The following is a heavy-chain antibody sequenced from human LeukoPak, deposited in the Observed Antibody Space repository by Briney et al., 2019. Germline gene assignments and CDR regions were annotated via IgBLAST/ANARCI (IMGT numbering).Heavy chain of an antibody. CDR3: ARVPYSNYNHWNYYYMDV. CDR2: MKHDGSEK. J-gene: IGHJ6*03. D-gene: IGHD4-11*01. CDR1: GFTSSHYW. V-gene: IGHV3-7*01. Sequence: RGSLRLSSAASGFTSSHYWMSWVRQAPRKGLQWVANMKHDGSEKYYVDSLKGRFTISRDNAKNSLYLQLNSLRAEDTAVYYCARVPYSNYNHWNYYYMDVWGKGATVTVSS.